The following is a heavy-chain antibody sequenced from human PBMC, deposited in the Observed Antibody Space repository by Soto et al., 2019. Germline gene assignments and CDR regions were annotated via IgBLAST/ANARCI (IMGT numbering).Heavy chain of an antibody. CDR2: ISGSGGST. V-gene: IGHV3-23*01. Sequence: GGSLRLSCPASGFTVSSYAMTWVRRAPGKGLEWVSGISGSGGSTYYADSVKGRFTISRDNSKNTLYLQMNSLRAEDTAVYYCAKGVSYLPAYYFDCWGQGTLVTVSS. CDR1: GFTVSSYA. CDR3: AKGVSYLPAYYFDC. J-gene: IGHJ4*02. D-gene: IGHD1-26*01.